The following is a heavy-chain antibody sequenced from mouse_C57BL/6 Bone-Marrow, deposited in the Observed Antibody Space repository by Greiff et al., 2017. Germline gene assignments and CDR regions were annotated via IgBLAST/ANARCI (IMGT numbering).Heavy chain of an antibody. D-gene: IGHD1-1*02. CDR1: GFSLSTFGMG. Sequence: QVQLQESGPGILQPSQTLSLTCSFSGFSLSTFGMGVGWIRPPSGKGLEWLAHIWWDDAKYYNPALKSRLTISKDTSKNQVFLKIANVDTADTATYYCARIIWSLYAMDYWGQGTSVTVSS. J-gene: IGHJ4*01. V-gene: IGHV8-8*01. CDR3: ARIIWSLYAMDY. CDR2: IWWDDAK.